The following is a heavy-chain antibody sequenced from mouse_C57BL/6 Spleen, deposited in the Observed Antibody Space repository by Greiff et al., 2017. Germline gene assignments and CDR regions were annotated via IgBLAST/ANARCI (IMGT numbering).Heavy chain of an antibody. Sequence: QVQLQQSGAELVKPGASVKISCKASGYAFSSYWMNWVKQRPGQGLEWIGQIYPGDGDTNYNGKFKGKATLTADKSSSTAYMQLSSLTSEDSAVYFCARAGGSSHYYFDYWGQGTTLTVSS. CDR2: IYPGDGDT. D-gene: IGHD1-1*01. CDR3: ARAGGSSHYYFDY. J-gene: IGHJ2*01. V-gene: IGHV1-80*01. CDR1: GYAFSSYW.